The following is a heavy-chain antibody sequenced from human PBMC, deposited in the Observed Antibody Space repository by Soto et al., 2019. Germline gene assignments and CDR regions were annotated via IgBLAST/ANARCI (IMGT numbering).Heavy chain of an antibody. V-gene: IGHV4-30-4*01. D-gene: IGHD2-15*01. CDR3: ARGGSLSGGGTFDY. CDR2: IYYSGST. J-gene: IGHJ4*02. Sequence: PSETLSLTCTVSGGSISSGDYYWSWIRQPPGKGLEWIGYIYYSGSTYYNPSLKSRVTISVDTSKNQFSLKLSSVTAADTAVYYCARGGSLSGGGTFDYWGQGTLVNVSS. CDR1: GGSISSGDYY.